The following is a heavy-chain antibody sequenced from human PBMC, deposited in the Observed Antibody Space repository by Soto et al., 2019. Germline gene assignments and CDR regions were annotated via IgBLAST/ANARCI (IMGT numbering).Heavy chain of an antibody. J-gene: IGHJ6*03. V-gene: IGHV1-18*01. D-gene: IGHD3-10*01. CDR2: ISAYNGNT. CDR3: ARAWPPNSVSYYIVYYYSYMDV. Sequence: QVQLVQSGAEVKKPGASVKVSCKASGYTFTSYGISWVRQAPGQGLEWMGWISAYNGNTNYAQKRQGRVTMTTDTSTRTAYMELRILRSDDTAVYYCARAWPPNSVSYYIVYYYSYMDVWGKGTTVTVSS. CDR1: GYTFTSYG.